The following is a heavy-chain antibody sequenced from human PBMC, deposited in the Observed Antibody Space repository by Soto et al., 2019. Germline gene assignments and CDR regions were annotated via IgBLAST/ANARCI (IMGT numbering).Heavy chain of an antibody. J-gene: IGHJ3*02. V-gene: IGHV3-64*02. CDR3: AREPPPDHDAFDI. CDR2: ISGDEAST. CDR1: GFTFSNYA. Sequence: GGSLRLSCAVSGFTFSNYAMNWVRQAPGKGLEYVSAISGDEASTYYADSVKGRFTISRDNSKNTLYLQMGSLRAEDTAVYYCAREPPPDHDAFDIWGQGTLVTVSS.